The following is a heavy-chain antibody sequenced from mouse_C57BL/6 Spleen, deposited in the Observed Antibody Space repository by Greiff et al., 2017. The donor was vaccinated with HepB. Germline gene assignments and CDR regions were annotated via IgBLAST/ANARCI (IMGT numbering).Heavy chain of an antibody. CDR3: AYYSNRTVFDV. D-gene: IGHD2-5*01. V-gene: IGHV1-69*01. Sequence: QVQLKQPGAELVMPGASVKLSCKASGYTFTSYWMHWVKQRPGQGLEWIGEIDPSDSYTNYNQKFKGKSTLTVDKSSSTAYMQLSSLTSEDSAVYYCAYYSNRTVFDVWGTGTTVTVSS. J-gene: IGHJ1*03. CDR2: IDPSDSYT. CDR1: GYTFTSYW.